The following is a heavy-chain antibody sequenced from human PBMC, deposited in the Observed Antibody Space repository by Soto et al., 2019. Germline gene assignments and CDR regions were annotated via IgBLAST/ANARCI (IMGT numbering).Heavy chain of an antibody. D-gene: IGHD1-26*01. V-gene: IGHV4-31*03. J-gene: IGHJ4*02. CDR3: ARLRSVGAPTADY. CDR2: IYYSGGT. CDR1: GGSISSGDYY. Sequence: QVQLQESGPGLVRPSQTLSLTCTVSGGSISSGDYYWTWIRQHTGKGLEWIGYIYYSGGTFYNPSLKSRLTISLDTSNNQLSLNLSSVTAADTAVYYCARLRSVGAPTADYWGQGTLVTVSS.